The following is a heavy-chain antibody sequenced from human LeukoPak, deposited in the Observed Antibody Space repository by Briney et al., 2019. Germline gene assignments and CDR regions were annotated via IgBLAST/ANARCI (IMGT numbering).Heavy chain of an antibody. CDR1: GYTFNNYA. J-gene: IGHJ4*02. CDR2: ISGSGGST. Sequence: PGGSLRLSCAVSGYTFNNYAMSWVRQAPGKGLEWVSAISGSGGSTYYADSVKGRFTISRDISKNTLYLQMNSLRAEDTAVYYCARETPSGSGSYPFDYWGQGILVTVSS. V-gene: IGHV3-23*01. D-gene: IGHD3-10*01. CDR3: ARETPSGSGSYPFDY.